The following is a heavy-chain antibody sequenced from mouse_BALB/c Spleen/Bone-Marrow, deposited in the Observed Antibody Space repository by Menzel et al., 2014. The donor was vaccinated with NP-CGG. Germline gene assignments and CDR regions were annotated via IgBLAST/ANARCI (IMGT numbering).Heavy chain of an antibody. Sequence: EVQGVESGGGLVQPGGSLRLSCATSGFTFTDYYMSWVRQPPGKALEWLGFIRNKANGYTTEYSASVKGRFTISRDNSQSILYLQMSTLRAEDSATYYCARDGYDDYWGQGTTLTVSS. CDR1: GFTFTDYY. J-gene: IGHJ2*01. V-gene: IGHV7-3*02. D-gene: IGHD2-2*01. CDR3: ARDGYDDY. CDR2: IRNKANGYTT.